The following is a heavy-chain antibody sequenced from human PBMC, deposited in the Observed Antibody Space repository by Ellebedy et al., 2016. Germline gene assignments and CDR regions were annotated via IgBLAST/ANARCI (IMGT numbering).Heavy chain of an antibody. D-gene: IGHD1-1*01. V-gene: IGHV4-39*01. J-gene: IGHJ5*02. CDR3: ARQKDELRGWFNP. CDR1: GGSISSSNYN. CDR2: IYYSGST. Sequence: GSLRLXXTVSGGSISSSNYNWGWIRQPPGKGLEWIGSIYYSGSTYYNPSLKSRVTIFVDTSKNQFSLNLSSVTAADTAVYYCARQKDELRGWFNPWGQGTLVTVSS.